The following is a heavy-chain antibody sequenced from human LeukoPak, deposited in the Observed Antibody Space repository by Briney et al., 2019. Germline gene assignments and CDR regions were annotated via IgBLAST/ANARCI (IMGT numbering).Heavy chain of an antibody. CDR3: ARSRLRDFDY. J-gene: IGHJ4*02. Sequence: PSETLSLTCTVSGDSISSYYWSWIRQPPGKGLEWTGYISYSGSTYYNPSLKSRVTISVDTSKNQFSLKLSSVTAADTAVYYCARSRLRDFDYWCQGTLVTVSS. D-gene: IGHD3-16*01. CDR1: GDSISSYY. CDR2: ISYSGST. V-gene: IGHV4-59*08.